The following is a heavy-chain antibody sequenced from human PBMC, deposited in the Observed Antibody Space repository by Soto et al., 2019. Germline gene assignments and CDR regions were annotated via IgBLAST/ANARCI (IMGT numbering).Heavy chain of an antibody. V-gene: IGHV4-31*03. Sequence: QVQLQESGPGLVKPSQTLSLTCTFSGASISSGAYYWSWIRQHPGKGLEWIGYIYYSGSTYYNPSLKSRVTISVDTSKTQFSLKLSSVTAADTAVYYCARDPFQTSPADFDLWGRGTLVTVSS. J-gene: IGHJ2*01. CDR1: GASISSGAYY. CDR3: ARDPFQTSPADFDL. CDR2: IYYSGST. D-gene: IGHD1-7*01.